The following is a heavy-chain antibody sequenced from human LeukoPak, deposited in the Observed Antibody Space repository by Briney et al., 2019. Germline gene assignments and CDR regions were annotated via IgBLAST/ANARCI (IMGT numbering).Heavy chain of an antibody. V-gene: IGHV4-61*01. CDR1: GGSVSSGSYY. Sequence: PSETLSLTCTVSGGSVSSGSYYWSWIRQPPGKGLEWIGYIYYSGSTNYNPSLKSRVTIPVDTSKNQFSLKLSSVTAADTAVYYCASSSGWYYFGYWGQGTLVTVSS. CDR3: ASSSGWYYFGY. D-gene: IGHD6-19*01. J-gene: IGHJ4*02. CDR2: IYYSGST.